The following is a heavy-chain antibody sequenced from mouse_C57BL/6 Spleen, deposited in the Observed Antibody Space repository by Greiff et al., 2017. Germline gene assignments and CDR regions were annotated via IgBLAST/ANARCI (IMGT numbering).Heavy chain of an antibody. J-gene: IGHJ4*01. CDR3: ARGEKGNYYAMDY. V-gene: IGHV5-16*01. CDR2: INYDGSST. CDR1: GFTFSDYY. Sequence: EVQVVESEGGLVQPGSSMKLSCTASGFTFSDYYMAWVRQVPEKGLEWVANINYDGSSTYYLDSLKSRFIISRDNAKNILYLQMSSLKSEDTATYYCARGEKGNYYAMDYWGQGTSVTVSS.